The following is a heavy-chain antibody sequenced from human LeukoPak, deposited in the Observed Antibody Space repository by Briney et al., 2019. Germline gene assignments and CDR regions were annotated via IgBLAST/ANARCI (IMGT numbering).Heavy chain of an antibody. Sequence: GGSLRLSCAASGFTFSSYSMNWVRQAPGKGLEWVSSISSSSSYIYYADSVKGRFTISRDNAKNSLYLQMNSLRAEDTAVYYCARGQPAHCSGGSCYVAFDTWGQGTMVTVSS. J-gene: IGHJ3*02. CDR3: ARGQPAHCSGGSCYVAFDT. V-gene: IGHV3-21*01. D-gene: IGHD2-15*01. CDR2: ISSSSSYI. CDR1: GFTFSSYS.